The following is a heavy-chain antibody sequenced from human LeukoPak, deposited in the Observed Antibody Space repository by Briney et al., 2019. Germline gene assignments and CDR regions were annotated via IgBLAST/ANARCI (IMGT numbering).Heavy chain of an antibody. CDR3: ARTYYYDSSGYLNGWGGYCDY. Sequence: PSVTVSRKASGGTFSSYAIGGVRQAPGQGGEWVGGIIPIFGTSNYAKKFQGRVTSITDESTSTVYMELSSLRSEDTAVYYCARTYYYDSSGYLNGWGGYCDYWGQGTLVTVSS. J-gene: IGHJ4*02. V-gene: IGHV1-69*05. CDR1: GGTFSSYA. D-gene: IGHD3-22*01. CDR2: IIPIFGTS.